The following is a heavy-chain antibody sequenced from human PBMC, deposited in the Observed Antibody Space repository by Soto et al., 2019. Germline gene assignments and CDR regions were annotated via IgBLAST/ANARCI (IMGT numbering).Heavy chain of an antibody. CDR3: ARDGIVGATRGYYFDY. CDR2: ILNDGSNK. CDR1: GFTFSSYA. Sequence: QVQLVESGGGVVQPGRSLRLSCAASGFTFSSYAMHWVRQAPGKGLEWVAVILNDGSNKYHADSVKGRFTISRDNSKNTLYLQMNSLRDEDTAMYYCARDGIVGATRGYYFDYWGQGTLVTVSS. V-gene: IGHV3-30-3*01. D-gene: IGHD1-26*01. J-gene: IGHJ4*02.